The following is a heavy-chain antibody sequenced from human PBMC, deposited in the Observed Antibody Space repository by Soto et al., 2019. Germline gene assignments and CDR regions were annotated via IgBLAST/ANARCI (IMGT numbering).Heavy chain of an antibody. Sequence: PGGSLRLSCAASGFTFSGHGMHWVRQAPGRGLEWVGVIWNDGSMSKYADSVKGRFTISRDNSKNTLYLQMNSLKVEDTATYYCARSTWLRPRMTTFDYWGQGTLVTVSS. CDR3: ARSTWLRPRMTTFDY. D-gene: IGHD5-18*01. J-gene: IGHJ4*02. CDR2: IWNDGSMS. V-gene: IGHV3-33*01. CDR1: GFTFSGHG.